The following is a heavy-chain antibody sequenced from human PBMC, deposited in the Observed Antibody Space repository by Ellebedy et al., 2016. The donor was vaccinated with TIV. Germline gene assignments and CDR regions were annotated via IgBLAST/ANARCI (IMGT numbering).Heavy chain of an antibody. D-gene: IGHD6-19*01. CDR1: GFTFNNYA. Sequence: GESLKISCAASGFTFNNYAMHWVRQAPGKGLEWVAVISHDGSSQYYADSVKGRFTVSRDNSMTTVYLEMNSLIAEYTALYYCARDLDKSSGWYGGAAYWGQGTQVTVSS. V-gene: IGHV3-30-3*01. J-gene: IGHJ4*02. CDR3: ARDLDKSSGWYGGAAY. CDR2: ISHDGSSQ.